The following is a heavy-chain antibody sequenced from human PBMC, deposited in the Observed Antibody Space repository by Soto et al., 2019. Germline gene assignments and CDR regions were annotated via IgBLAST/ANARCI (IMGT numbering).Heavy chain of an antibody. D-gene: IGHD3-3*01. Sequence: ASVKVSCKASGYTFTSYAMHWVRQAPGQRLEWMGWINAGNGNTKYSQKFQGRVTITRDTSASTAYMELSSLRSEDTAVYYCARDYDFWSGSQPPSFFFDYWGQGTLVTVSS. CDR2: INAGNGNT. CDR1: GYTFTSYA. J-gene: IGHJ4*02. V-gene: IGHV1-3*01. CDR3: ARDYDFWSGSQPPSFFFDY.